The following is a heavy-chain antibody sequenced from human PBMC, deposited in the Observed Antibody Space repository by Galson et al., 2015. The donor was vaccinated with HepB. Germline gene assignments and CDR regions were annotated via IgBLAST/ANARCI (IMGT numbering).Heavy chain of an antibody. CDR3: AREGFPHYYCDY. CDR1: GVPFSTHG. V-gene: IGHV3-21*01. CDR2: ISSSSSYI. J-gene: IGHJ4*02. Sequence: SLRLSCAASGVPFSTHGMHWVRQAPGKGLEWVSSISSSSSYIYYADSVKGQFTISRDNAKNSLYLQMNSLRAEDTAVYYCAREGFPHYYCDYWGQGTLVTVSS.